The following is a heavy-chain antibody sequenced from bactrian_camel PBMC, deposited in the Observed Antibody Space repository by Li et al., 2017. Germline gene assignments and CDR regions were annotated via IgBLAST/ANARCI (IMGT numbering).Heavy chain of an antibody. CDR1: GDTYTICN. CDR3: AADSRPALGFRSLRLMPMGFDS. D-gene: IGHD1*01. V-gene: IGHV3S40*01. Sequence: DVQLVESGEGSAQAGGSLRLSCEASGDTYTICNMGWYRQPHGEGIATIVRGYGRTTYADSVKGRFAISQDVAKNTVYLQMNSLKPEDTAVYYCAADSRPALGFRSLRLMPMGFDSWGRGTQVTVS. CDR2: IVRGYGRT. J-gene: IGHJ6*01.